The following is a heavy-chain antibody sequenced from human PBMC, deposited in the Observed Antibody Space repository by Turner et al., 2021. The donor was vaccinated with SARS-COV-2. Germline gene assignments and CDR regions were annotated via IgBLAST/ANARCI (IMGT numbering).Heavy chain of an antibody. CDR2: ISWNSGSI. Sequence: EVQLVESGGGLVKPGGSLRLSCAASGFTFDDYAMHWVRQAPGKGLEWVSGISWNSGSIAYADSVKGRFTISRDNAKNSLYLQMHSLRAEDTALYYCAKAPNREYYDFWSGYLYYFDYWGQGTLVTVSS. J-gene: IGHJ4*02. D-gene: IGHD3-3*01. V-gene: IGHV3-9*01. CDR3: AKAPNREYYDFWSGYLYYFDY. CDR1: GFTFDDYA.